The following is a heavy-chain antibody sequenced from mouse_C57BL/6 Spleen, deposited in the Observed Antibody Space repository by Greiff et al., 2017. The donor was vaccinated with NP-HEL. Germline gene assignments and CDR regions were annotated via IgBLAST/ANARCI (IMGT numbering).Heavy chain of an antibody. D-gene: IGHD1-1*01. J-gene: IGHJ3*01. CDR3: ARPDYYGSSPWFAY. V-gene: IGHV1-22*01. Sequence: VQLQQSGPELVKPGASVKMSCKASGYTFTDYNMHWVKQSHGKSLEWIGYINPNNGGTSYNQKFKGKATLTVNKSSSTAYMELRSLTSEDSAVYYCARPDYYGSSPWFAYWGQGTLVTVSA. CDR2: INPNNGGT. CDR1: GYTFTDYN.